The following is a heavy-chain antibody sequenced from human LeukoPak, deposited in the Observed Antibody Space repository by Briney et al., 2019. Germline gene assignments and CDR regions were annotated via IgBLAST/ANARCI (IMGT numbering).Heavy chain of an antibody. V-gene: IGHV3-30*18. CDR3: AKAYYGSGSYYRGSYFDY. CDR2: ISYDGSNK. D-gene: IGHD3-10*01. J-gene: IGHJ4*02. Sequence: GGSLRLSCAASGFTFSSYGMHWVRQAPGKGLEWVAVISYDGSNKYYADSVKGRFTISRDNAKNSLYLQMNSPRAEDTALYYCAKAYYGSGSYYRGSYFDYWGQGTLVTVSS. CDR1: GFTFSSYG.